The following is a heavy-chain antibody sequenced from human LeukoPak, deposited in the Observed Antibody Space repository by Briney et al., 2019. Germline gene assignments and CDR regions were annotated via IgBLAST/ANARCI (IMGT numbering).Heavy chain of an antibody. J-gene: IGHJ4*02. CDR1: GFTFSSYA. V-gene: IGHV3-30*01. CDR2: ISYDGSNK. Sequence: GGSLRLSCAASGFTFSSYAMHWVRQAPGKGLEWGAVISYDGSNKYYADSVKGRFTISRDNSKNTLYLQMNSLRAEDTAVYYCARGRAPLYWGQGTLVTVSS. CDR3: ARGRAPLY.